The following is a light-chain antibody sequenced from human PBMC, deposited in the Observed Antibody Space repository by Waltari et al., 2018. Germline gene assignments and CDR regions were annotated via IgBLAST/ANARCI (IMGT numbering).Light chain of an antibody. CDR2: NNY. Sequence: QSVLTQTPSASGTPGQRVTISCSGSTSNIRSNTVNWYQHLPGTAPKLLIYNNYQRPSGVPDRFSGSKSGTSASLAISGLQSEDESDYYCATWDDSLNGYLFGTGTKVNVL. CDR3: ATWDDSLNGYL. V-gene: IGLV1-44*01. J-gene: IGLJ1*01. CDR1: TSNIRSNT.